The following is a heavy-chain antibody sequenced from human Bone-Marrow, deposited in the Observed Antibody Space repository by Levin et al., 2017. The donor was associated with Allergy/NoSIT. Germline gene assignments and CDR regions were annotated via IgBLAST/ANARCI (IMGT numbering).Heavy chain of an antibody. CDR3: AKVRWEDTSSLDPFDY. CDR1: GFTFSSYG. D-gene: IGHD1-26*01. CDR2: LAARPANT. J-gene: IGHJ4*02. Sequence: QSGGSLRLSCAASGFTFSSYGMSWVRQAPGKGLEWVSSLAARPANTHYADSVRGRFTISRDNSKSTLYLQMSSLRVEDTALYYCAKVRWEDTSSLDPFDYWGQGTLVTVSS. V-gene: IGHV3-23*01.